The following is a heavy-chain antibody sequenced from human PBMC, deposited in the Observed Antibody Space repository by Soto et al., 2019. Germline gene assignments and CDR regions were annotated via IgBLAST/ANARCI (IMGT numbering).Heavy chain of an antibody. J-gene: IGHJ4*02. CDR1: GYTFTSYG. CDR2: ISAYNGNT. V-gene: IGHV1-18*01. Sequence: ASVKVSCKASGYTFTSYGISWVRQAPGQGLEKMGWISAYNGNTNYSQKLQGRVTMTTDTSTSTAYMELRILRSDDTAVFYCARAGYCSGGSCYYFDYWGQGTLVTVSS. CDR3: ARAGYCSGGSCYYFDY. D-gene: IGHD2-15*01.